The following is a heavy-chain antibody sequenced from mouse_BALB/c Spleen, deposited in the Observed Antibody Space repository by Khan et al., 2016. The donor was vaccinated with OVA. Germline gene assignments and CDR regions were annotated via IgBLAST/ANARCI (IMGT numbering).Heavy chain of an antibody. CDR2: ISYDGSN. CDR3: ARDYRPRHFDV. CDR1: GYSITSGYY. D-gene: IGHD1-2*01. J-gene: IGHJ1*01. V-gene: IGHV3-6*02. Sequence: EVQLQESGPGLVKPSQSLSLTCSVTGYSITSGYYWNWIRQFPGNKLEWMGYISYDGSNNYNPSLKNRISITRDTSKNQFFLKLNSVTTEDTATYYCARDYRPRHFDVWGAGTSVTVSS.